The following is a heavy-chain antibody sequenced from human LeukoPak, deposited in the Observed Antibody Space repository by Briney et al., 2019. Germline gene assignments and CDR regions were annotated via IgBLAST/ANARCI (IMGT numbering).Heavy chain of an antibody. CDR3: ARETTDAFDI. J-gene: IGHJ3*02. CDR1: GFTFSSYE. CDR2: ISSSGSTI. D-gene: IGHD1-14*01. Sequence: GGTLRLSCAASGFTFSSYEMNWVRKAPAKGQERVSYISSSGSTIYYADSVKGRFTISRDNAKNSLYLQMNSLRAEDTAVYYCARETTDAFDIWGQGTMVTVSS. V-gene: IGHV3-48*03.